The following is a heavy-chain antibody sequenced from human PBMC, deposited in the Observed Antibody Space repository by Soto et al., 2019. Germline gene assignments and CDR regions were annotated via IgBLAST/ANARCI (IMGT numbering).Heavy chain of an antibody. J-gene: IGHJ5*02. D-gene: IGHD5-12*01. V-gene: IGHV1-69*13. CDR1: GGTFSSYA. CDR2: IIPIFGTA. Sequence: SVKVSCKASGGTFSSYAISWVRQAPGQGLEWMGGIIPIFGTANYAQKFQGRVTITADESTSTAYMELSSLRSEDTAVYYCARDRGRWLRPFAYNWFDPWGQGTLVTVSS. CDR3: ARDRGRWLRPFAYNWFDP.